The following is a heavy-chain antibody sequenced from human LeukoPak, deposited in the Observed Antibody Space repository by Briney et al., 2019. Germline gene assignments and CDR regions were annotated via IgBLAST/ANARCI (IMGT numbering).Heavy chain of an antibody. CDR2: ISGSGGST. J-gene: IGHJ5*02. CDR3: AKGDIVATIDWFDP. D-gene: IGHD5-12*01. Sequence: GGSLRLPCAASGFTFSSYGMSWVRQAPGKGLEWVSGISGSGGSTYYADSVKGRFTISRDNSKNTLYLQMNSLRAEDTAVYYCAKGDIVATIDWFDPWGQGTLVTVSS. V-gene: IGHV3-23*01. CDR1: GFTFSSYG.